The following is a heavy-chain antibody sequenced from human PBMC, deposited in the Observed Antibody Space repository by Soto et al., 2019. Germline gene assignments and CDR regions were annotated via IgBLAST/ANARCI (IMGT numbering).Heavy chain of an antibody. D-gene: IGHD1-1*01. CDR1: GSSINSYY. J-gene: IGHJ4*01. CDR2: IYYSGST. CDR3: ASQKLDVPAYFDY. Sequence: TSETLSLPRTFSGSSINSYYWGWIRQPPGEGLEGIGFIYYSGSTNYNPTLKSRVTISVDTSKNQFSLKLTSVTAADTAVYYCASQKLDVPAYFDYWRHGTLVTVSS. V-gene: IGHV4-59*08.